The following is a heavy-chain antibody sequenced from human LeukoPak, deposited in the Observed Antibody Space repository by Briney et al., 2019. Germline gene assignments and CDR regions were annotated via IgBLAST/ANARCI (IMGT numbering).Heavy chain of an antibody. D-gene: IGHD2-15*01. CDR3: ARGAPCSGGSCYSDWFDP. CDR1: GGSISSHY. Sequence: PSETLSLTCTVSGGSISSHYWSWIRQPPGKGLEWIGYIYYSGSTNYNPSLKSRVTISVDTSKNQFSLKLSSVTAADTAVYYCARGAPCSGGSCYSDWFDPWGQGTLVTVSS. V-gene: IGHV4-59*11. J-gene: IGHJ5*02. CDR2: IYYSGST.